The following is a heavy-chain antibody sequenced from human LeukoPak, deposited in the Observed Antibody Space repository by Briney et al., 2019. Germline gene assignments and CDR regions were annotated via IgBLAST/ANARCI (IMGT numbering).Heavy chain of an antibody. D-gene: IGHD3-9*01. CDR2: ITSSGGST. V-gene: IGHV3-23*01. Sequence: PGGSLRLSCAASGFTFSSYAMTWVRQAPGKGLEWVSAITSSGGSTYYAGSVKGRFTISRDNSKNTLYLQMNSLRAEDTAVYYCARFSPLVMHIDYWGQGTLVTVSS. J-gene: IGHJ4*02. CDR1: GFTFSSYA. CDR3: ARFSPLVMHIDY.